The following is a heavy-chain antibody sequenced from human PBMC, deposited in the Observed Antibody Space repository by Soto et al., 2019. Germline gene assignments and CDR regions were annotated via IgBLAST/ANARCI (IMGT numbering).Heavy chain of an antibody. Sequence: GGSLRLSCAASGFKFSNYAMSWVRQAPGKGLEWVSLISATGGGTYYADSVRGRFTISRDNSHNTLYLQVHSLTAEDTAVYYCAKDRRAGGNSAFYFDFWGQGAQVTVYS. CDR1: GFKFSNYA. J-gene: IGHJ4*02. V-gene: IGHV3-23*01. D-gene: IGHD3-16*01. CDR3: AKDRRAGGNSAFYFDF. CDR2: ISATGGGT.